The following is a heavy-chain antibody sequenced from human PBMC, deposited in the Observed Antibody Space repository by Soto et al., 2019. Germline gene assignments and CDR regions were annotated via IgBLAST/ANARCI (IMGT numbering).Heavy chain of an antibody. CDR1: GGTFSSYA. CDR3: ARDYECSGGSCYENGFDP. V-gene: IGHV1-69*01. J-gene: IGHJ5*02. Sequence: QVQLVQSGAEVKKPGSSVKVSCKASGGTFSSYAISWVRQAPGQGLEWMGGIIPIFGTANYAQKFQGRVTITADESTSTAYMELSSLRSEDTAVYYCARDYECSGGSCYENGFDPWGQGTLVTVSS. CDR2: IIPIFGTA. D-gene: IGHD2-15*01.